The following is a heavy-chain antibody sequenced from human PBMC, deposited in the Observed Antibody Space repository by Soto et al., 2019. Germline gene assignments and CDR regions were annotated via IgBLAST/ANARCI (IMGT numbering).Heavy chain of an antibody. D-gene: IGHD3-16*01. V-gene: IGHV1-18*01. CDR2: ISPYNGET. Sequence: ASVKVSCKAFGYTFRNYGITWVRQVTGQGLEWMGWISPYNGETKYAQKVQGRVTMTTDTSTSTAYMELRSLRSDDTAVYYCARDRMGVSVSRPARLDVWGQGTTVTVSS. CDR3: ARDRMGVSVSRPARLDV. J-gene: IGHJ6*02. CDR1: GYTFRNYG.